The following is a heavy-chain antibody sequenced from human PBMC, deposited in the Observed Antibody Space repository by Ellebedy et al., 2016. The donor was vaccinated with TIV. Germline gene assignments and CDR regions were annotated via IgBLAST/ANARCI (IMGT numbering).Heavy chain of an antibody. CDR3: ARDRRDSSSWHPNKYYYYYYYMDV. V-gene: IGHV1-46*01. CDR2: INPSGGST. D-gene: IGHD6-13*01. Sequence: ASVKVSCXASGYTFTSYYMHWVRQAPGQGLEWMGIINPSGGSTSYAQKFQGRVTMTRDTSTSTVYMELSSLRSEDTAVYYCARDRRDSSSWHPNKYYYYYYYMDVWGKGTTVTVSS. J-gene: IGHJ6*03. CDR1: GYTFTSYY.